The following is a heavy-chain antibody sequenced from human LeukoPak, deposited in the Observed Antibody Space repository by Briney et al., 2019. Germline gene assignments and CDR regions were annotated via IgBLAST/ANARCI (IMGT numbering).Heavy chain of an antibody. CDR2: ISSSGDAI. V-gene: IGHV3-11*01. CDR3: ARGAARGETYYYYYMDV. Sequence: GGSLRLSCAASGFTFSDYYMNWIRQAPGEGLEWVSYISSSGDAIYYADSLKGRITISRDNAKKSLFLQMSSLRADDTAVYYCARGAARGETYYYYYMDVWGKGTTVTVSS. CDR1: GFTFSDYY. J-gene: IGHJ6*03. D-gene: IGHD6-6*01.